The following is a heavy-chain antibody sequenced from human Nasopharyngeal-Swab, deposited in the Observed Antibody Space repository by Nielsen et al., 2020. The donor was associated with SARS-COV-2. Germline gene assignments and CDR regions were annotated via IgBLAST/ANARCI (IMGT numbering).Heavy chain of an antibody. CDR1: GGSISNYH. V-gene: IGHV4-59*08. CDR2: IYYSGST. J-gene: IGHJ4*02. Sequence: SETLSLTCSVSGGSISNYHWNWIRQPPGKGLKWIGYIYYSGSTNYNPSLKSRVTISVDTSKNQFPLKLSSVTAADTAVYYCARRGEGYGDYLDYWGQGTLVTVSS. CDR3: ARRGEGYGDYLDY. D-gene: IGHD4-17*01.